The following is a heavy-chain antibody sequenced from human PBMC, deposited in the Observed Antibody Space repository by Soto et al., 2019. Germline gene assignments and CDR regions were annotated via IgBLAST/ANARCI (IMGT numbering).Heavy chain of an antibody. V-gene: IGHV4-59*08. CDR1: GGSISSYY. CDR3: ARQPGNYYYGMDV. D-gene: IGHD1-26*01. Sequence: LSLTCTVSGGSISSYYWSWIRQPPGKGLEWIGYIYYSGSTNYNPSLKSRVTISVDTSKNQFSLKLSSVTAADTAVYYCARQPGNYYYGMDVWGQGTTVTVSS. CDR2: IYYSGST. J-gene: IGHJ6*02.